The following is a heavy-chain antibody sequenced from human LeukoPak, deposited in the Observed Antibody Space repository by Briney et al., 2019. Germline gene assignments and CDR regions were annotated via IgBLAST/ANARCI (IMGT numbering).Heavy chain of an antibody. CDR3: ARDRVTMIVGYFDY. J-gene: IGHJ4*02. D-gene: IGHD3-22*01. Sequence: SETLSLTCTVSGGSISSYYWSWIRQPPGKGLEWIGYIYYSGSTNYNPSLKSRVTISVDTSKNQFSLKLSSVTAADTAVYYCARDRVTMIVGYFDYWGQGTLVTVSS. CDR1: GGSISSYY. V-gene: IGHV4-59*12. CDR2: IYYSGST.